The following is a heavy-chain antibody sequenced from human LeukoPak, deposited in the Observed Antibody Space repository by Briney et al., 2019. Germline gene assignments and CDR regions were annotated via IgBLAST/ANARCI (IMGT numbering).Heavy chain of an antibody. CDR1: GFTFSSYW. CDR2: ISSSGSTI. CDR3: ASQYKTVTTYY. J-gene: IGHJ4*02. V-gene: IGHV3-11*01. D-gene: IGHD4-17*01. Sequence: GGSLRLSCAASGFTFSSYWMSWIRQAPGKGLEWVSYISSSGSTIYYADSVKGRFTISRDNAKNSLYLQMNSLRAEDTAVYYCASQYKTVTTYYWGQGTLVTVSS.